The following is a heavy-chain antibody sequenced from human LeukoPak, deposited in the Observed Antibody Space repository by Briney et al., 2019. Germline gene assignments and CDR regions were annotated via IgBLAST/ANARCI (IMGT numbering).Heavy chain of an antibody. CDR2: IYYTGST. V-gene: IGHV4-39*07. J-gene: IGHJ4*02. CDR3: ARLSSGWYVLDY. CDR1: GGSIISTDDY. Sequence: SETLSLTCTVSGGSIISTDDYWGWIRQPPGKGPEWIGSIYYTGSTYHNPSLKSRVTISVDTSKNQFSLKLSSVTAADTAVYYCARLSSGWYVLDYWGQGTLVTVSS. D-gene: IGHD6-19*01.